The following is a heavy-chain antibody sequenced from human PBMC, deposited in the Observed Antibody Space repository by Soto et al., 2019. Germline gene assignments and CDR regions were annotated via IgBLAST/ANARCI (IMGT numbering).Heavy chain of an antibody. Sequence: QDQLVQSGTEVKKPGASVKVSCKASVFTSSGISWVRQAPGQRLEWMGWISTHNGNTIYAQKFQGRVIMTMDTSTTTVYMELRSLRPDDTAVYLCAREGILGLFDAYDLWGQGTIVTVSS. D-gene: IGHD3-3*01. CDR2: ISTHNGNT. CDR3: AREGILGLFDAYDL. J-gene: IGHJ3*01. CDR1: VFTSSG. V-gene: IGHV1-18*04.